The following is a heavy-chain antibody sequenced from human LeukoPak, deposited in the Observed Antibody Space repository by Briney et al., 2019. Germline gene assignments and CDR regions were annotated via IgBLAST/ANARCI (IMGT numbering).Heavy chain of an antibody. CDR1: GFTFSEHW. Sequence: GGSLRLSCAASGFTFSEHWMSWVRQAPGKGLEWVANINQGGSEEQYVDSVKGRFTISRDNAKNSLYLQMNSLRAEDTAVYYCASVPGTTVTTDYWGQGTLVTVSS. CDR2: INQGGSEE. CDR3: ASVPGTTVTTDY. D-gene: IGHD4-17*01. V-gene: IGHV3-7*01. J-gene: IGHJ4*02.